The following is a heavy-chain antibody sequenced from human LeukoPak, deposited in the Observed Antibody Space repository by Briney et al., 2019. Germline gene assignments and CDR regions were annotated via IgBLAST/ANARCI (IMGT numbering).Heavy chain of an antibody. CDR3: ACTFDGDSPAS. D-gene: IGHD4-17*01. Sequence: GGSLRLSCAASGFTVSSNYMSWVRQAPGKGLEWVSDIYTGGSTYTANAEKGRYTISRDNTKNTLYLQMNSRRAEDTAVCYCACTFDGDSPASWGQGTLVTVSS. J-gene: IGHJ5*02. CDR2: IYTGGST. V-gene: IGHV3-66*01. CDR1: GFTVSSNY.